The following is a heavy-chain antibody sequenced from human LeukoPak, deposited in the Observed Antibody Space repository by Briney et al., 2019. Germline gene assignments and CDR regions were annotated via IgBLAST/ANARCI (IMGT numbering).Heavy chain of an antibody. Sequence: PGGSLRLSCAASGFTVSSNYMSWVRQAPGKGLEWVSVIFSGGTTYYADSVKGRFTISRDNSKNTLYLQMNSLRAEDTAVYYCAKDRPNYYDSSGLDYWGQGTLVTVSS. CDR1: GFTVSSNY. V-gene: IGHV3-53*05. D-gene: IGHD3-22*01. J-gene: IGHJ4*02. CDR3: AKDRPNYYDSSGLDY. CDR2: IFSGGTT.